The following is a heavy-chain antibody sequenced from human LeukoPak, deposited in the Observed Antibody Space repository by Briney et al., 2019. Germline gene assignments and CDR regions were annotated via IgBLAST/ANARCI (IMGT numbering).Heavy chain of an antibody. D-gene: IGHD6-19*01. CDR2: ISWNSGSI. V-gene: IGHV3-9*01. J-gene: IGHJ6*03. CDR1: GFTFDDYA. CDR3: AKDKGWNYYYYYMDV. Sequence: GGSLRLSCAASGFTFDDYAMHWVRQAPGKGLEWVSGISWNSGSIGYADSVKGRFTISRDNAKNPLYLQMNSLRAEDTALYYCAKDKGWNYYYYYMDVWGKGTTVTVSS.